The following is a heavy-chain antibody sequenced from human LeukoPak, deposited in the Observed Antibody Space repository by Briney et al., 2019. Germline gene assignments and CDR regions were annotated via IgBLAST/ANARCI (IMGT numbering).Heavy chain of an antibody. J-gene: IGHJ4*02. Sequence: PGGSLRLSCAASGFTFGSYSMNWVRQAPGKGLEWVSSISSSSTYIYYADSVKGRFTISRDNAKNSLYLQMNSLRAEDTGVYYCARGEEAAGTNFDYWGQGTLVTVSS. V-gene: IGHV3-21*01. D-gene: IGHD6-13*01. CDR2: ISSSSTYI. CDR1: GFTFGSYS. CDR3: ARGEEAAGTNFDY.